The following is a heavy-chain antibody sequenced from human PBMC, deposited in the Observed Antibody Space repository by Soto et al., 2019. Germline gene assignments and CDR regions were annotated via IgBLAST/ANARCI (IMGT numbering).Heavy chain of an antibody. V-gene: IGHV4-61*01. CDR1: GASVSSGSFY. J-gene: IGHJ4*02. CDR2: IYNNETF. D-gene: IGHD6-19*01. Sequence: SETLSLTCSVSGASVSSGSFYWSWIRQPPGKGLEWIGFIYNNETFNYNPSLKSRVTLSVDTSKHQFSLRLSSVTAADTAVYYCARVPLRYSSSHNFDSWGQGALVTVSS. CDR3: ARVPLRYSSSHNFDS.